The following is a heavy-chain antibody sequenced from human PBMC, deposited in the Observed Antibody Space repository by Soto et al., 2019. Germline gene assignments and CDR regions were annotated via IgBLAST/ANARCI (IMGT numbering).Heavy chain of an antibody. D-gene: IGHD4-4*01. Sequence: GGSLRLSCAASGFTFSSYAMSWVRQAPGKGLEWVSAISGSGGSTYYADSVKGRFTISRDNARNALYLQMNSLRAEDTAGYYCTRVRGNYWFDPWGQGTLVTVSS. CDR3: TRVRGNYWFDP. J-gene: IGHJ5*02. V-gene: IGHV3-23*01. CDR1: GFTFSSYA. CDR2: ISGSGGST.